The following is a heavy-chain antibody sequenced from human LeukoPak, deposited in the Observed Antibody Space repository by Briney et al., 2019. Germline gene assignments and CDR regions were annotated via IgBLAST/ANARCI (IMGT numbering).Heavy chain of an antibody. J-gene: IGHJ3*02. CDR3: ARQRVRGASPDDAFDI. D-gene: IGHD1-26*01. CDR1: GYSFTSYW. CDR2: IYPGDSDT. Sequence: GESLKISCKGSGYSFTSYWIGWVRQMPGKGLEWMGIIYPGDSDTRYSPSFQGQVTISADKSISTAYLQWSSLKASDTAMYYCARQRVRGASPDDAFDIWGQGTMVTVSS. V-gene: IGHV5-51*01.